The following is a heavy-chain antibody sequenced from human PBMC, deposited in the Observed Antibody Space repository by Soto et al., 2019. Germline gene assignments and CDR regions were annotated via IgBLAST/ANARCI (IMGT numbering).Heavy chain of an antibody. CDR1: GYTFTNYA. J-gene: IGHJ4*02. CDR2: INAGNGNT. V-gene: IGHV1-3*01. CDR3: AREVLQYCGGDCYSSNFDY. Sequence: QVQLVQSGAEVKKPGASVKVSCKASGYTFTNYAIHWVRQAPGQGLEWMGWINAGNGNTKYSQKFQGRVTITRDTSANTAYMELSSLRSEDAVVYYCAREVLQYCGGDCYSSNFDYWGQGALVTVSS. D-gene: IGHD2-21*01.